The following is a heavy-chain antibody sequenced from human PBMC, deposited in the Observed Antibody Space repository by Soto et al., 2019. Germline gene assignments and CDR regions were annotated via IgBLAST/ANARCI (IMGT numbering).Heavy chain of an antibody. CDR3: AREGSGADPGDY. V-gene: IGHV4-34*01. CDR1: GGSFSGYY. CDR2: INHSGST. J-gene: IGHJ4*02. D-gene: IGHD3-10*01. Sequence: QVQLQQWGAGLLKPSETLSLTCAVYGGSFSGYYWSWILQPPGKGLEWIGEINHSGSTNYNPSLKSRVTISVDTSKNQFSLKLSSVTAADTAVYYCAREGSGADPGDYWGQGTLVTVSS.